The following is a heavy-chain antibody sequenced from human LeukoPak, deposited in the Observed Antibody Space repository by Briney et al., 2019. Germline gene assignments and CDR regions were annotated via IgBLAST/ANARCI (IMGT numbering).Heavy chain of an antibody. Sequence: PSETLSLTCAVYGGSFSGYYWSWIRQPPGKGLEWIGEINHSGSTNYNPSLKRRVTISVDTSKKQFSLKLSSVTAADTAVYYCAGTVVRTYYYYYGMDVWGQGTTVTVSS. D-gene: IGHD3-10*01. CDR2: INHSGST. CDR1: GGSFSGYY. J-gene: IGHJ6*02. V-gene: IGHV4-34*01. CDR3: AGTVVRTYYYYYGMDV.